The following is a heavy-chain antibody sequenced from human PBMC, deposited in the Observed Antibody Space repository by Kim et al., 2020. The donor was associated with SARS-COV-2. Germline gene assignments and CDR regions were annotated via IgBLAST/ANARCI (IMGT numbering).Heavy chain of an antibody. V-gene: IGHV5-10-1*01. CDR2: IDPDDSQT. Sequence: GESLKISCKGSGYGFTTYWITWVRQMPGKGLEWMGTIDPDDSQTNYSPYFQGHVTFSTDRSISTVYLQWGSLKASDTAVYYCARSHDNSGWNAVPRVDYWGQGTRVTVSS. CDR3: ARSHDNSGWNAVPRVDY. CDR1: GYGFTTYW. J-gene: IGHJ4*02. D-gene: IGHD5-12*01.